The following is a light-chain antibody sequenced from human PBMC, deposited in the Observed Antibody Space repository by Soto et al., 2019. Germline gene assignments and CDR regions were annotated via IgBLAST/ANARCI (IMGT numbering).Light chain of an antibody. V-gene: IGLV2-8*01. CDR1: SSDVGGYNY. CDR2: EVT. CDR3: SSYAASNNFYFV. Sequence: QSALTQPPSASGSPGQSVTISCTGTSSDVGGYNYVSWYQQYPGRAPQLMIYEVTTRPSGVPDRFSGSKSGNTASLTVSGLQAEDEADYYCSSYAASNNFYFVFGGGTKVTVL. J-gene: IGLJ3*02.